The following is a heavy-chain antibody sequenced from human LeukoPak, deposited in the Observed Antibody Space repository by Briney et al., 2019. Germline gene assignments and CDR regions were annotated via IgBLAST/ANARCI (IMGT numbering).Heavy chain of an antibody. CDR2: IIPIFGTA. Sequence: SVKVSCKASGGTFSSYAISWVRQAPGQGLEWMGGIIPIFGTANYAQKFQGRVTITTDESTSTAYMELSSLRSDDTAVYYCARRIAAAGNDAFDIWGQGTMVTVSS. CDR3: ARRIAAAGNDAFDI. CDR1: GGTFSSYA. J-gene: IGHJ3*02. D-gene: IGHD6-13*01. V-gene: IGHV1-69*05.